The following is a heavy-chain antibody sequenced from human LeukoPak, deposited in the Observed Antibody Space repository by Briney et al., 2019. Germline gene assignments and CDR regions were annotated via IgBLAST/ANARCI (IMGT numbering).Heavy chain of an antibody. J-gene: IGHJ3*01. V-gene: IGHV3-9*01. CDR1: GSTFYDYA. CDR2: ANRDSSTV. Sequence: PGGSLRLSCAASGSTFYDYAMHWVRQVPGKGLEWVGGANRDSSTVAYGDSVKGRFTISRDNARNSLYLHMNSLRTEDTALYYCAKDLAVGTIPRVYAFDVWGQGTFVTVS. D-gene: IGHD1-26*01. CDR3: AKDLAVGTIPRVYAFDV.